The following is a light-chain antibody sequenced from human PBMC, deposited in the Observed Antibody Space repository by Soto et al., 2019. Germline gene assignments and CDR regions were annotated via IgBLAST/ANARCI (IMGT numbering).Light chain of an antibody. Sequence: DIQMTQSPSSLSASVGDRVTITCRASQNIGSSLNWYQQKPGKAPKLLIYAASNCQSGVPSRFSGSGSGTDFTLTISSLQPEDFATYYCQQSYRTPPTFGQGTKLEIK. CDR1: QNIGSS. V-gene: IGKV1-39*01. J-gene: IGKJ2*01. CDR2: AAS. CDR3: QQSYRTPPT.